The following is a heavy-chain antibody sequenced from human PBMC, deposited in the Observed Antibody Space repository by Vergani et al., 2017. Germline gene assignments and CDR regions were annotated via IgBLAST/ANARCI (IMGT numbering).Heavy chain of an antibody. D-gene: IGHD3-22*01. Sequence: EVQLVESGGVVVQPGGSLRLSCAASGFTFDDYAMHWVRQAPGKGLEWVSLISWDGGSTYYADSVKGRFTISRDNSKNSLYLQMNSLRAEDTALYYCAKSSKESYYYDSSGYYDYWGQGTLVTVSS. V-gene: IGHV3-43D*04. CDR2: ISWDGGST. CDR3: AKSSKESYYYDSSGYYDY. J-gene: IGHJ4*02. CDR1: GFTFDDYA.